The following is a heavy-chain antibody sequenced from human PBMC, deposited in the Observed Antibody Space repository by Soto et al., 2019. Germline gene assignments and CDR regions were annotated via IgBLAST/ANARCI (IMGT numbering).Heavy chain of an antibody. CDR3: ARTIAVAAKRAFDY. D-gene: IGHD6-19*01. CDR2: ISGSGGST. J-gene: IGHJ4*02. Sequence: GGSLRLSCAASGFNLNDYYMSWIRWAPGKGLEWVSGISGSGGSTYYADSVKGRFTISRDNSKNTLYLQMNSLRSEDTAVYYCARTIAVAAKRAFDYWGQGTLVTVSS. CDR1: GFNLNDYY. V-gene: IGHV3-23*01.